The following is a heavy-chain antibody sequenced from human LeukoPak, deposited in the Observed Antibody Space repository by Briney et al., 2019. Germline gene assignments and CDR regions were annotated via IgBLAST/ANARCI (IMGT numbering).Heavy chain of an antibody. CDR3: ARGKGSYYYNWFDP. J-gene: IGHJ5*02. Sequence: RASETLSLTCAVYGGSFSGYYWSWIRQPPGKGLEWIGEINHSGSTNYNPSLKSRVTISVDTSKNQFSLKLSSVTAADTAVYYCARGKGSYYYNWFDPWGQGTLVTVSS. D-gene: IGHD3-10*01. CDR2: INHSGST. V-gene: IGHV4-34*01. CDR1: GGSFSGYY.